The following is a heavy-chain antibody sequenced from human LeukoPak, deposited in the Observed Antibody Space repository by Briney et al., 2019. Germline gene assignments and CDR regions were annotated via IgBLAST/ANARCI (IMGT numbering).Heavy chain of an antibody. CDR1: GGSFSGYY. Sequence: SETLSLTCAVYGGSFSGYYWSWIRQPPGKGLEWIGEINHSGSTNYNPSLKSRVTISVDTSKNQFSLKLSSVTAADTAVYYCAGGPGGYSYGYYYYGMDVWGQGTTVTVSS. J-gene: IGHJ6*02. D-gene: IGHD5-18*01. V-gene: IGHV4-34*01. CDR3: AGGPGGYSYGYYYYGMDV. CDR2: INHSGST.